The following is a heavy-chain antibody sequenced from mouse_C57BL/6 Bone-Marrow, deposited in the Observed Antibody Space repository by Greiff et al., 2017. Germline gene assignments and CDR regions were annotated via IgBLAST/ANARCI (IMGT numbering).Heavy chain of an antibody. J-gene: IGHJ2*01. CDR2: IDPENGDT. Sequence: EVQLQQSGAELVRPGASVKLSCTASGFNIKDDYMHWVKQRPEQGLEWIGWIDPENGDTEYASKFQGKATITADTSSNTAYLQLSSLTSEDTAVYYCTTGGSSYFDYWGQGTTLTGSS. CDR3: TTGGSSYFDY. D-gene: IGHD1-1*01. CDR1: GFNIKDDY. V-gene: IGHV14-4*01.